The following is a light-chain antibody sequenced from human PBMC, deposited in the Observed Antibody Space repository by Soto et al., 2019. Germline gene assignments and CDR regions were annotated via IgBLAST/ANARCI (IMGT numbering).Light chain of an antibody. CDR3: QQYYNYST. J-gene: IGKJ1*01. CDR1: QTISSW. Sequence: DIQMTQSPSTLYAFVGDRVTITCRASQTISSWLAWYRQKPGKAPDLLIYDASKLQSEVPASFSGSESGTEFTLTIASLQPDDFASYYSQQYYNYSTIGQGTKVEVK. V-gene: IGKV1-5*01. CDR2: DAS.